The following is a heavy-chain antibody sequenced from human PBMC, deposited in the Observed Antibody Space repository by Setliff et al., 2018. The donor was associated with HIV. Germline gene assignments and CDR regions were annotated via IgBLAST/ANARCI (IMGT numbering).Heavy chain of an antibody. CDR3: SAGIQLLY. CDR2: IRSRGYGGTS. D-gene: IGHD1-1*01. Sequence: GGSLRLSCIASGFTFGDYSMSWVRQAPGRGLEWVGFIRSRGYGGTSEYAAPVKGRFTISRDDSKSIAYLQMNSLKIEDAAVYYCSAGIQLLYWGQGTLVTVSS. J-gene: IGHJ4*02. CDR1: GFTFGDYS. V-gene: IGHV3-49*04.